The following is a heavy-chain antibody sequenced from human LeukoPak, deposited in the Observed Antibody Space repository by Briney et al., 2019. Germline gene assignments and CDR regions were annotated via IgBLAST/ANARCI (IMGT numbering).Heavy chain of an antibody. Sequence: GASVKVSCKASGYTFTSYGISWVRQAPGQGLEWMGWISAYNGNTNYAQKLQGGVTMTTDTSTSTAYMELRSLRSDDTAVYYCARDSYYDSSANYYGMDVWGQGTTVTVSS. CDR3: ARDSYYDSSANYYGMDV. D-gene: IGHD3-22*01. CDR2: ISAYNGNT. CDR1: GYTFTSYG. V-gene: IGHV1-18*01. J-gene: IGHJ6*02.